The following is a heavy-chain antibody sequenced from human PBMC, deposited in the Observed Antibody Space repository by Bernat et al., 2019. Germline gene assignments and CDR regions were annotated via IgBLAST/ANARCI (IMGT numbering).Heavy chain of an antibody. J-gene: IGHJ4*02. D-gene: IGHD3-16*01. V-gene: IGHV3-73*01. CDR2: IRSKANSYAA. CDR1: GFTFSGSA. CDR3: TSAMRGSRTWGAFDY. Sequence: EVQLVESGGGLVQPGGSLKLSCAASGFTFSGSAIHWVRQASGKGLEWVGRIRSKANSYAAAYGAPVKGRYTIARDDSENTAYLQINSLKTGDTAVYYCTSAMRGSRTWGAFDYWGQGTLVTVSS.